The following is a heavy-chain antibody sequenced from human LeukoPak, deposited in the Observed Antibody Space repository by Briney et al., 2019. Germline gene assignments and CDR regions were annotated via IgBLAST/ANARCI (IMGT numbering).Heavy chain of an antibody. D-gene: IGHD3-10*01. CDR1: GFTFSSYA. CDR3: AKELVVVRGTIWAPFDY. V-gene: IGHV3-23*01. Sequence: PGGSLRLSCAASGFTFSSYAMSWVRQAPGKGLEWVSAISGSGGSTYYADSVKGRFTISRDNSKNTLYLQMNSLRAEDTAVYYCAKELVVVRGTIWAPFDYWGQGTLVTVSS. CDR2: ISGSGGST. J-gene: IGHJ4*02.